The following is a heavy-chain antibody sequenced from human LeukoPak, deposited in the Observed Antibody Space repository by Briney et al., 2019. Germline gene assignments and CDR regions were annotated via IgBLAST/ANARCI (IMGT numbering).Heavy chain of an antibody. D-gene: IGHD2-15*01. CDR2: IYSGGTT. CDR1: GFTVSSNY. J-gene: IGHJ1*01. CDR3: AQQVGYCSSGSCYFTY. Sequence: GGSLRLSCAASGFTVSSNYMSWVRQAPGKGLEWVSVIYSGGTTNYADSVKGRFTISRDKSKNTLSLQMNSLRAEDTAVYYCAQQVGYCSSGSCYFTYWGQGTLVTVSS. V-gene: IGHV3-53*01.